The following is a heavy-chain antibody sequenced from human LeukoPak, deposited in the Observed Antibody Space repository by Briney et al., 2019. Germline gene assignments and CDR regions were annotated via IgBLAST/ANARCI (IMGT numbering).Heavy chain of an antibody. CDR2: IIPIFGTA. V-gene: IGHV1-69*13. CDR1: GGTFSSYA. D-gene: IGHD3/OR15-3a*01. CDR3: ARGWTPPSYCFDY. J-gene: IGHJ4*02. Sequence: SVKASCKASGGTFSSYAISWVRQAPGQGLEWMGGIIPIFGTANYAQKFQGRVTITADESTSTAYMELSSLRSEDTAVYYCARGWTPPSYCFDYWGQGTLVTVSS.